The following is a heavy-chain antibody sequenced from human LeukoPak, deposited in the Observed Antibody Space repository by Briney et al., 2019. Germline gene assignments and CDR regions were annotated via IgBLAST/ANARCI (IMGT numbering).Heavy chain of an antibody. V-gene: IGHV3-23*01. CDR1: GFTFSSYA. D-gene: IGHD1-26*01. J-gene: IGHJ4*02. Sequence: GGSLRLSCAASGFTFSSYAMSWVRQAPGKGLEWVSAISGSGDITYYADSVEGRFTISRDNSKTTLYLQMNSLRAEDTAVYFCAREALSYFYFDYWGQGTLVTVSS. CDR2: ISGSGDIT. CDR3: AREALSYFYFDY.